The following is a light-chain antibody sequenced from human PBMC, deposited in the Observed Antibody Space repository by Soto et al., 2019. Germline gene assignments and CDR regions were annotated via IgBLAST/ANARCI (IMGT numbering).Light chain of an antibody. J-gene: IGLJ1*01. CDR1: SSDVGSYNH. Sequence: QSALAQPPSASGSPGQSVTISCTGTSSDVGSYNHVAWYQQFPGKTPKLIIYEVTYRPSGVSHRFSASKSGNTASLTISGLQAEDEADYYCISYTGSSTSYVFGTGTKVTVL. V-gene: IGLV2-18*02. CDR2: EVT. CDR3: ISYTGSSTSYV.